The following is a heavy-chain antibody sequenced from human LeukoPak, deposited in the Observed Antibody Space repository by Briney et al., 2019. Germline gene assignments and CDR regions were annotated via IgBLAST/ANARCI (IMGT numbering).Heavy chain of an antibody. V-gene: IGHV1-3*01. CDR1: GYTFTSYA. CDR2: INAGNGNT. J-gene: IGHJ3*02. D-gene: IGHD5-24*01. CDR3: ARGPEDADAFDI. Sequence: ASVKVSCKASGYTFTSYAMHWVRQAPGQRLEWMGWINAGNGNTKYSQKFQGRVTITRDTSASTAYMELSSLRSEDTAVCYCARGPEDADAFDIWGQGTMVTVSS.